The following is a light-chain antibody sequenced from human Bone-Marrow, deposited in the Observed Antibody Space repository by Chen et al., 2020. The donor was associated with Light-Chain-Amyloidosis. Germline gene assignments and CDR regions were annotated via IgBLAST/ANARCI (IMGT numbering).Light chain of an antibody. J-gene: IGLJ3*02. CDR1: CGNIATNY. V-gene: IGLV6-57*03. CDR3: PSYQGSNQVV. Sequence: NFLLHQPHSLPASLALPLNMTSPRSCGNIATNYVQWYQQRPGRAPPIVIHEDDQRPSGVPDRLSGSTDRSSNSASLTISGLKTEDEADYYCPSYQGSNQVVFGGGTKLTVL. CDR2: EDD.